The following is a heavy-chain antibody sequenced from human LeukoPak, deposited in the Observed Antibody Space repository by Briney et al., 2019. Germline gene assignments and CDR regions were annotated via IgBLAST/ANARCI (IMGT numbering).Heavy chain of an antibody. CDR2: IYYSGST. CDR1: GGSISSYY. J-gene: IGHJ4*02. CDR3: ARRQQQLVVFDY. D-gene: IGHD6-13*01. Sequence: SETLSLTCTVSGGSISSYYWSWIRQPPGKGLEWIGYIYYSGSTNYNPSLKTRVTISVDTSKNQFSLKLNSVTAANTAVYYCARRQQQLVVFDYWGQGTLVTVSS. V-gene: IGHV4-59*01.